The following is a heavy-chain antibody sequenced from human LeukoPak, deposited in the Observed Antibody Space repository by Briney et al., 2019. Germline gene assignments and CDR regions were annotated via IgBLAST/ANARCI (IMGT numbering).Heavy chain of an antibody. J-gene: IGHJ6*03. CDR2: IYYSGST. V-gene: IGHV4-59*01. CDR1: GGSISSYY. CDR3: ARTTEGGYTYGYFYYYYMDV. D-gene: IGHD5-18*01. Sequence: ASETLSLTCTVSGGSISSYYWSWIRQPPGKGLEWIGYIYYSGSTNYNPSLKSRVTISVDTSKNQFSLKLTSVTAADTAVYYCARTTEGGYTYGYFYYYYMDVWGKGTTVTISS.